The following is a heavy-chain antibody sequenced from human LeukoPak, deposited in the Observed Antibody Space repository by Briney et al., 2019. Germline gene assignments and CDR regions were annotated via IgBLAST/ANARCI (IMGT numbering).Heavy chain of an antibody. CDR1: GFTFSSYS. J-gene: IGHJ4*02. V-gene: IGHV3-21*01. CDR3: ARDSYYYDSSGYSDY. CDR2: ISSSSSYI. Sequence: GGSLRLSCAASGFTFSSYSMNWVRQAPGKGLEWVSSISSSSSYIYYADSVKGRFTISRDNAKNSLYLQMNSLRAEDTAVYYCARDSYYYDSSGYSDYWGQGTLVTVSS. D-gene: IGHD3-22*01.